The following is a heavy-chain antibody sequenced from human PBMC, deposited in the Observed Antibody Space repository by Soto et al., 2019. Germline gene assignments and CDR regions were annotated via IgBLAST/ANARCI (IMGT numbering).Heavy chain of an antibody. D-gene: IGHD1-1*01. CDR1: GFTFSSYW. V-gene: IGHV3-7*01. CDR2: IKQGGSEK. J-gene: IGHJ3*02. CDR3: ARRQLLSHHAFDI. Sequence: EVQLVESGGGLVQPGGSLRLSCAASGFTFSSYWMSWVRQAPGKGLEWVANIKQGGSEKYYVDSVKGRFTISRDNAKNSLYLQMNSLRAEDTAVYYCARRQLLSHHAFDIWGQGTMVTVSS.